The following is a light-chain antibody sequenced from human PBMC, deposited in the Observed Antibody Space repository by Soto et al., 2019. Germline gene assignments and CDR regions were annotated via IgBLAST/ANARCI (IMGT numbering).Light chain of an antibody. Sequence: TQSPSTLSASVGDTVTVTCRASQSVSGWLAWYQQKPGQAPRLLIYGASSRATGIPDRFSGSGSGTDFTLTISRLEPEDFAVYYCQQRSNWPPTFGQGTRLEIK. CDR1: QSVSGW. CDR3: QQRSNWPPT. CDR2: GAS. V-gene: IGKV3-11*01. J-gene: IGKJ5*01.